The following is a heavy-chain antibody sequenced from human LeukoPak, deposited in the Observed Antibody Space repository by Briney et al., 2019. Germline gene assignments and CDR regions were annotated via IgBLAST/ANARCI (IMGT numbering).Heavy chain of an antibody. CDR3: AKNLGVWSGYFVFDY. Sequence: GGSLRLSCAASGFTFSSYAMSWVRQAPGKGLEWVSAISGSGGSTYYADSVKGRFTISRDNSKNTLYLQMNSLRAEGTAVYYCAKNLGVWSGYFVFDYWGQGTLVTVSS. J-gene: IGHJ4*02. V-gene: IGHV3-23*01. D-gene: IGHD3-3*01. CDR1: GFTFSSYA. CDR2: ISGSGGST.